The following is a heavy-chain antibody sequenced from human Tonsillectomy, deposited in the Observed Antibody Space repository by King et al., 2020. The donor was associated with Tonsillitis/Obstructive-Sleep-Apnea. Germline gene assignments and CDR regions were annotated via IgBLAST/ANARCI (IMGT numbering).Heavy chain of an antibody. V-gene: IGHV3-30*18. CDR3: VNGGAGYNPALDY. CDR2: VSLDGSNE. Sequence: VQLVESGGGVVQPGGSLRLSCIASGFTFTSYGMHWVRQAPGKGLEWVAAVSLDGSNEYYADSVKGRFTISRDNSKNTLYLQINSLSEEETAVYYFVNGGAGYNPALDYWGQGMLVTVSS. J-gene: IGHJ4*02. D-gene: IGHD5-24*01. CDR1: GFTFTSYG.